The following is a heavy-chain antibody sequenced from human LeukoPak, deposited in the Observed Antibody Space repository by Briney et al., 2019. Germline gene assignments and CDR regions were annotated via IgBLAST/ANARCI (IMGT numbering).Heavy chain of an antibody. D-gene: IGHD6-13*01. Sequence: SETLSLTCTVSGSISGYYWSWIRQPPGKGLEWIGYIYTSGSTNYNPSLESRVTISVDTSKNQFSLKLSSVTAADTAVYYCARRYGSSWTNFNWFDPWGQGTLVTVSS. V-gene: IGHV4-4*09. CDR2: IYTSGST. CDR3: ARRYGSSWTNFNWFDP. CDR1: GSISGYY. J-gene: IGHJ5*02.